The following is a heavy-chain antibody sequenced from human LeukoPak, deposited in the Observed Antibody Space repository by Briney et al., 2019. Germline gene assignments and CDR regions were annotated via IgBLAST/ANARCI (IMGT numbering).Heavy chain of an antibody. Sequence: SEPLSLLCTVSGGFMSEYYCSWLREPPGKGLEWLGYIYSCGSTNYNPALKRRVTISADPSKIQSSLKLISVTAADTAVYYCARHRSPTSSSFFDSWGQGTLVSVSS. CDR3: ARHRSPTSSSFFDS. J-gene: IGHJ5*01. CDR2: IYSCGST. CDR1: GGFMSEYY. V-gene: IGHV4-59*08. D-gene: IGHD6-6*01.